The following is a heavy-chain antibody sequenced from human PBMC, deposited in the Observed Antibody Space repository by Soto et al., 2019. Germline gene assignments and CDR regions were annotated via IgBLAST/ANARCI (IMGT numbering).Heavy chain of an antibody. CDR3: ARSLGIAARYYYYYGMDV. Sequence: LRLSCAASGFTFSSYAMHWVRQAPGKGLEWVAVISYDGSNKYYADSVKGRFTISRDNSKNTLYLQMNSLRAEDTAVYYCARSLGIAARYYYYYGMDVWGQGTTVTVSS. CDR2: ISYDGSNK. V-gene: IGHV3-30-3*01. CDR1: GFTFSSYA. J-gene: IGHJ6*02. D-gene: IGHD6-6*01.